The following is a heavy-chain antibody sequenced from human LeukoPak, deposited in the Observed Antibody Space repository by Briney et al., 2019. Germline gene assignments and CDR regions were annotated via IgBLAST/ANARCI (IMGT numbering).Heavy chain of an antibody. J-gene: IGHJ4*02. D-gene: IGHD2-21*01. CDR3: AKDEKIAGGDYFDY. CDR1: GFTFSSYG. Sequence: GGSLRLSCAASGFTFSSYGMHWVRQAPGEGLEWVAVISYDGSNKYYADSVKGRFTISRDNSKNTLYLQMNSLRAEDTAVYYCAKDEKIAGGDYFDYWGQGTLVTVSS. V-gene: IGHV3-30*18. CDR2: ISYDGSNK.